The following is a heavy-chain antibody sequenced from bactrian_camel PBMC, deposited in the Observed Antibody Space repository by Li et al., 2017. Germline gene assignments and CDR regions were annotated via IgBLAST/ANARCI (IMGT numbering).Heavy chain of an antibody. J-gene: IGHJ4*01. CDR1: GRTPRHC. Sequence: VQLVESGGGSVQEGKSLLLSCEVSGRTPRHCMGWFRQTPGKEREGVARIYTADDNGGSNPYYAVSVRDRFTISRENASNSVFLQMNSLKPEDTAMYYCATDFGLGGLGGGSWDYWGQGTQVTVS. D-gene: IGHD7*01. V-gene: IGHV3S68*01. CDR2: IYTADDNGGSNP. CDR3: ATDFGLGGLGGGSWDY.